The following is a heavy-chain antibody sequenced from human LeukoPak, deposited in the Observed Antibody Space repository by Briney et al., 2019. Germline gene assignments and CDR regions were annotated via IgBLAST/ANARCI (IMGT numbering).Heavy chain of an antibody. J-gene: IGHJ4*02. Sequence: GGSLRLSCAASGFTFSSYWMHWVRQAPGKGLVWVSHINTDGSSTTYADSVKGRFTISRDNAKNTLYLQMNSLRAEDTAVYYCARDGPYGSGSHDHWGQGTLVTVSS. CDR3: ARDGPYGSGSHDH. V-gene: IGHV3-74*03. D-gene: IGHD3-10*01. CDR2: INTDGSST. CDR1: GFTFSSYW.